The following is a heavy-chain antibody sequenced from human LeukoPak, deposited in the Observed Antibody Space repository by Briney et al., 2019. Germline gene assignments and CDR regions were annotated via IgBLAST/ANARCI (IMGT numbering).Heavy chain of an antibody. Sequence: PGGSLRLSCAASGFTFSSDWMHWVRQAPGKGLVWVSRITPDGSGTNYADSVKGRFTIYRDNAKNTLYLQMNSLSAEDTAVYHCVREMGGSHDYWGQGTLVTVSS. CDR1: GFTFSSDW. V-gene: IGHV3-74*01. CDR2: ITPDGSGT. J-gene: IGHJ4*02. D-gene: IGHD1-26*01. CDR3: VREMGGSHDY.